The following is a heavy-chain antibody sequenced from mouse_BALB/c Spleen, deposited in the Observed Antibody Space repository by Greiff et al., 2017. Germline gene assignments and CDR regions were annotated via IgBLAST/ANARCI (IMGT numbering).Heavy chain of an antibody. Sequence: VQLQQSGPGLVQPSQSLSITCTVSGFSLTSYGVHWVRQSPGQGLEWLGVIWSGGGTDYNAAFISRLSISKDNSKCQVFFKMNSQQANDSAIYYCARGGYYAMDYWGQGTSVTVSA. CDR2: IWSGGGT. CDR3: ARGGYYAMDY. V-gene: IGHV2-2*02. CDR1: GFSLTSYG. J-gene: IGHJ4*01.